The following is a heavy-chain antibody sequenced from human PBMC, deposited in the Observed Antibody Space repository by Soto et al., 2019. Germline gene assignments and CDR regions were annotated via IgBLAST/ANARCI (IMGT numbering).Heavy chain of an antibody. CDR3: ARGLLSGTSYSGGWYFFDY. D-gene: IGHD3-10*01. CDR1: GGSFSGYT. Sequence: QVQLQQWGAGLLKPSETLSLTCAVYGGSFSGYTWTWIRQSPGKGLEWIGQINDSGSANYNPSLNIRLTTSVGTSNNEFFLDLTSVTAADTAVYFCARGLLSGTSYSGGWYFFDYWGQGTLVTVSS. CDR2: INDSGSA. V-gene: IGHV4-34*01. J-gene: IGHJ4*02.